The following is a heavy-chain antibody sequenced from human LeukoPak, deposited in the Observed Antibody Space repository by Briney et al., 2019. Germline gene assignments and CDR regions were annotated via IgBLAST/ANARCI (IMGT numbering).Heavy chain of an antibody. CDR2: IIPIFGTA. Sequence: ASVKVSCKASGGTFSSYAISWVRQAPGQGLEWMGGIIPIFGTANYAQKFQGRVTMTTDTSTNTAYMELRSLRSDDTAVYYCARDGRDYYYYMDVWGKGTTVTVSS. J-gene: IGHJ6*03. V-gene: IGHV1-69*05. CDR1: GGTFSSYA. CDR3: ARDGRDYYYYMDV.